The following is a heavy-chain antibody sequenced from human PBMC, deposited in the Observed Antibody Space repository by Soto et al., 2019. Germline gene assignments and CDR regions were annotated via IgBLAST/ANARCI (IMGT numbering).Heavy chain of an antibody. V-gene: IGHV3-48*03. Sequence: GGSLRLSCAASGFTFSSYEMNWVRQAPGKGLEWISYISSSGSTIHYADSVKGRFTIPRDNAKNSLYLQMNSLRAEDTAVYYCARRYCSSTSCLLDYWGQGILVTVSS. CDR2: ISSSGSTI. J-gene: IGHJ4*02. CDR1: GFTFSSYE. CDR3: ARRYCSSTSCLLDY. D-gene: IGHD2-2*01.